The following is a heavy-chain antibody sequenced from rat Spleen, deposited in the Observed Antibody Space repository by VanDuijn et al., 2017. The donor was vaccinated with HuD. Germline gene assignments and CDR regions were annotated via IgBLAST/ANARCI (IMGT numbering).Heavy chain of an antibody. Sequence: EVQLVESGGALVQPGRSLKLSCAASGFTFRNYGMAWVRQTLTRGLEWVASINIGGGDTYYRDSVKGRFTISRDNAKNTQYLQMDSLRSEDTATYYCARLGITLGAGHWFAYWGQGTLVTVSS. D-gene: IGHD1-2*01. CDR2: INIGGGDT. J-gene: IGHJ3*01. V-gene: IGHV5S14*01. CDR1: GFTFRNYG. CDR3: ARLGITLGAGHWFAY.